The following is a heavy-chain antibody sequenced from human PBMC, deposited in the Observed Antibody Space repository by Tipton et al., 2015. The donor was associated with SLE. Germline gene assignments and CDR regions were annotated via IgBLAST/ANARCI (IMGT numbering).Heavy chain of an antibody. J-gene: IGHJ4*02. Sequence: LRLSCAVSGYSISSGYYWGWIRQPPGKGLEWIGSIYHGGSTYYNPSLKSRVTISVDTSKNQFSLKLSSVTAADTAVYYCARHQGGFDYWGQGTLVTVSS. V-gene: IGHV4-38-2*01. CDR3: ARHQGGFDY. CDR2: IYHGGST. CDR1: GYSISSGYY.